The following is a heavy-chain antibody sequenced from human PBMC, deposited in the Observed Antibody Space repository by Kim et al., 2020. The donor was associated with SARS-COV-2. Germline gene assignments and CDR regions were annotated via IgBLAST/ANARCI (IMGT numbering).Heavy chain of an antibody. V-gene: IGHV5-51*01. Sequence: GESLKISCKGSGYSFTSYWIGWVRQMPGKGLEWMGIIYPGDSDTRYSPSFQGQVTISADKSISTAYLQWSSLKASDTAMYYCARHSRGGSWSYPSYYYGMDVWGQGTTVTVSS. CDR2: IYPGDSDT. D-gene: IGHD3-10*01. CDR1: GYSFTSYW. CDR3: ARHSRGGSWSYPSYYYGMDV. J-gene: IGHJ6*02.